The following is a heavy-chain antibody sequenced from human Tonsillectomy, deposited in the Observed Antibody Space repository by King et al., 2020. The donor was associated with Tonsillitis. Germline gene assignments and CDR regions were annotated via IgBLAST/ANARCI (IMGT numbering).Heavy chain of an antibody. CDR3: TKGSYGSSGYYYFDY. V-gene: IGHV3-23*04. CDR2: ISGSGDSP. CDR1: GFTFSNYA. D-gene: IGHD3-22*01. Sequence: VQLVESGGGLVQPGGSLRLSCVASGFTFSNYAMSWVRQAPGKGLEWVSAISGSGDSPYNADSVKGRFTITRDNSKNMLYLQMNSLRAEDTAPYYCTKGSYGSSGYYYFDYWGQGTLVTVSS. J-gene: IGHJ4*02.